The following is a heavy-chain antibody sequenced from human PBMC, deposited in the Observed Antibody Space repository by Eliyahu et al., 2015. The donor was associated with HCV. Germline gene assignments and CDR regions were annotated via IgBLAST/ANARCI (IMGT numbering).Heavy chain of an antibody. Sequence: QLQLQESGPGLVKPSETLSLTCTVSGGSISSSSYYWGWIRQPPGKGLEWIGSIYYSGSTYYNPPLKSRVTISVDTSKNQFSLKLSSVTAADTAVYYCARSLVGATLAEYFQHWGQGTLVTVSS. CDR1: GGSISSSSYY. CDR3: ARSLVGATLAEYFQH. D-gene: IGHD1-26*01. J-gene: IGHJ1*01. CDR2: IYYSGST. V-gene: IGHV4-39*01.